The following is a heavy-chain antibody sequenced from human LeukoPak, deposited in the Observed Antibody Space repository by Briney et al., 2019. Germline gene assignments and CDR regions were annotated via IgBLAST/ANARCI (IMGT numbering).Heavy chain of an antibody. Sequence: SKTLSLTCTVSGGSISSYYWSWIRQPPGKGLEWIGYIYYSGSTNYNPSLKSRVTISVDTSKNQFSLKLSSVTAADTAVYYCAREAFSSSWSNPYDYWGQGTLVTVPS. J-gene: IGHJ4*02. D-gene: IGHD6-13*01. V-gene: IGHV4-59*01. CDR2: IYYSGST. CDR1: GGSISSYY. CDR3: AREAFSSSWSNPYDY.